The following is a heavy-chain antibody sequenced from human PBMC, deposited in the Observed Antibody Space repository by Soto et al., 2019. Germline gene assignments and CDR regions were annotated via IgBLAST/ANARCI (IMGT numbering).Heavy chain of an antibody. V-gene: IGHV3-7*01. CDR2: IKQDGSEK. CDR1: GFTFSSYW. Sequence: GGSLRLSCAASGFTFSSYWMSWVRQAPGKGLEWVANIKQDGSEKYYVDSVKGRFTISRDNAKNSLYLQMNSLRAEDTAVYYCASHLRGYSGYDAFDIWGQGTMVTISS. J-gene: IGHJ3*02. CDR3: ASHLRGYSGYDAFDI. D-gene: IGHD5-12*01.